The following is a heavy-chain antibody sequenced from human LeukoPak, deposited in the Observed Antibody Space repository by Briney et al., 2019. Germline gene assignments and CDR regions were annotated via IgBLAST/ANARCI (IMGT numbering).Heavy chain of an antibody. CDR2: IYYSGST. J-gene: IGHJ5*02. CDR3: ARRDIAARLNWFDP. D-gene: IGHD6-6*01. CDR1: GGSISSYY. Sequence: PSETLSLTCTVSGGSISSYYWSWIWQPPGKGLEWIGYIYYSGSTNYNPSLKSRVTITVDTSKNQFSLKLSSVTAADTAVYYCARRDIAARLNWFDPWGQGTLVTVSS. V-gene: IGHV4-59*08.